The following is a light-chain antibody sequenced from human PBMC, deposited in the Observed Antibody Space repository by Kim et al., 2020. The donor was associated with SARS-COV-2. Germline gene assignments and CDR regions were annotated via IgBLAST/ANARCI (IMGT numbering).Light chain of an antibody. CDR1: RNDDGI. V-gene: IGLV2-23*02. J-gene: IGLJ1*01. CDR2: EVN. Sequence: QSALTQPASVSGSPAQSITISCSEIRNDDGIVSWYQHHPGKVPRLLIYEVNKRPSGVSSRFSGSKFGDTASLTISGLQAEDEAYYYCCSYVGAHTYVFGSGTKVTVL. CDR3: CSYVGAHTYV.